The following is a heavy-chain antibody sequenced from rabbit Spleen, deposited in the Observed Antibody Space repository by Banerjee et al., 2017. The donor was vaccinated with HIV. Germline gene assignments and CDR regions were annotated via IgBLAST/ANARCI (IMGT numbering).Heavy chain of an antibody. V-gene: IGHV1S45*01. CDR2: IYTTGTWT. CDR3: ARDSGSNAYIDVYFNL. J-gene: IGHJ4*01. CDR1: AFSFSNNYV. Sequence: QEQLVESGGGLVKPGTSLTLICTASAFSFSNNYVMCWVRQAPGKGLEWIACIYTTGTWTYYAGWAKGRFTISKASSTTVTLQMTSLTAGDTATYFCARDSGSNAYIDVYFNLWGPGTLVTVS. D-gene: IGHD4-2*01.